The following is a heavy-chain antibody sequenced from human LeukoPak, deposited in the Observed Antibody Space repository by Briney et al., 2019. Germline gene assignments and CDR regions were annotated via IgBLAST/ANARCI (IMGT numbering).Heavy chain of an antibody. CDR1: GYTLTELS. CDR3: ARERGYSYGYFDY. Sequence: GASVKVSCKVSGYTLTELSMHWVRQAPGKGLEWMGWISAYNGNTNYAQKLQGRVTMTTDTSTSTAYMELRSLRSDDTAVYYCARERGYSYGYFDYWGQGTLVTVSS. D-gene: IGHD5-18*01. CDR2: ISAYNGNT. V-gene: IGHV1-18*01. J-gene: IGHJ4*02.